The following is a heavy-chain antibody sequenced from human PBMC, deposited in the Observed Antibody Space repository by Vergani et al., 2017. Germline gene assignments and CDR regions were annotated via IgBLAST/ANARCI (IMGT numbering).Heavy chain of an antibody. CDR3: ARHSSSLSTRYYYYYMDV. V-gene: IGHV4-39*01. J-gene: IGHJ6*03. D-gene: IGHD6-6*01. CDR2: IYYSGST. Sequence: QLHLQESGPGLVKPSETLSLTCTVSGGSITSSSYYWGWIRQPPGKGLEWIGSIYYSGSTYYNPSLKSRVTISVDTSKNQFSLKLSSVTAADTAVYYCARHSSSLSTRYYYYYMDVWGK. CDR1: GGSITSSSYY.